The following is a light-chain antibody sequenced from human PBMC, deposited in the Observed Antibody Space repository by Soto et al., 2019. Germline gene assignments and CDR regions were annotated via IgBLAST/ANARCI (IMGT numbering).Light chain of an antibody. CDR1: QISRSW. J-gene: IGKJ1*01. Sequence: DIQMTQSPSTLSASVGDRVTITCRASQISRSWLAGDQQKPGKAPKLLIDKASSLERLGPSMFSGRGSVTEFTLTSSSLQPDDFATYYCQHYNRDPVTFGQGTKVDIK. CDR2: KAS. V-gene: IGKV1-5*03. CDR3: QHYNRDPVT.